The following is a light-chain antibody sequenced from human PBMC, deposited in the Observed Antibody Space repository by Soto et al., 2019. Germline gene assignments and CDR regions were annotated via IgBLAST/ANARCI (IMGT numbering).Light chain of an antibody. J-gene: IGKJ5*01. CDR3: QQYGSSLSYT. V-gene: IGKV3-15*01. Sequence: EIVMTQSPATLSVSPWERATLSCRASQSVSSNLAWYQQKPGQAPRLLIYGASTRATGIPARFSGSGSGTEFTLTISRLEPEDFAVYYCQQYGSSLSYTFGQGTRLEIK. CDR2: GAS. CDR1: QSVSSN.